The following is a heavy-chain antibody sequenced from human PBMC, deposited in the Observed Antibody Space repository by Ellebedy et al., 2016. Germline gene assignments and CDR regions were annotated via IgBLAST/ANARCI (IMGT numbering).Heavy chain of an antibody. V-gene: IGHV4-59*01. CDR3: ARGFGYDYGGY. CDR1: GDSISSYH. Sequence: SETLSLTCTVSGDSISSYHWSWIRQPPGKGLEWIGYIYYSGGTNYNPSLKSRVTISIDMSKNQFSLRLNSVTAADSAVYYCARGFGYDYGGYWGQGTLVTVSS. D-gene: IGHD5-12*01. CDR2: IYYSGGT. J-gene: IGHJ4*02.